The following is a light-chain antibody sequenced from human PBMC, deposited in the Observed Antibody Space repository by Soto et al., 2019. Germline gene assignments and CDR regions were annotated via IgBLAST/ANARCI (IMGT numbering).Light chain of an antibody. Sequence: QSVLTQPASVSGSPGQSSAISCTGASSDVGGYNYVSWYQQHPGKAPRLMIYDVSNRPSGVSDRFSGSKSGNTASLTISGLQAEDEAEYYCSSYTSSSTYVFGTGTKVTVL. CDR1: SSDVGGYNY. CDR3: SSYTSSSTYV. J-gene: IGLJ1*01. CDR2: DVS. V-gene: IGLV2-14*01.